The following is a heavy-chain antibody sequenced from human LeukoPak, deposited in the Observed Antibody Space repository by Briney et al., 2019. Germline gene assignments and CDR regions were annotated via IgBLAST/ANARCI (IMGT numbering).Heavy chain of an antibody. V-gene: IGHV4-59*01. CDR2: IYYSGTT. D-gene: IGHD6-19*01. Sequence: PSETLSLTCTVSGGSISSYYWSWIRQPPGKGLEWIGYIYYSGTTNYNPSLKSRVTISVDTSKNQFSLKLSSVTAADTAAYYCARGRLGWSYDYWGEGTLVTVSS. J-gene: IGHJ4*02. CDR3: ARGRLGWSYDY. CDR1: GGSISSYY.